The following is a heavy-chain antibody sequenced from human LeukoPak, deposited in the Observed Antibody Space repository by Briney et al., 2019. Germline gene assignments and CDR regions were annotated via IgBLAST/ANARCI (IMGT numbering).Heavy chain of an antibody. CDR2: IWYDSSKK. D-gene: IGHD5-24*01. J-gene: IGHJ6*03. V-gene: IGHV3-30*02. CDR3: AKGEYNYYMDV. CDR1: GFIFSNYG. Sequence: GGSLRLSCAASGFIFSNYGIHWVRQAPGKGLEWVAFIWYDSSKKYYTDSVRGRFTISRDNSKNTLYLQMNSLRAEDTALYYCAKGEYNYYMDVWGKGTTVTVSS.